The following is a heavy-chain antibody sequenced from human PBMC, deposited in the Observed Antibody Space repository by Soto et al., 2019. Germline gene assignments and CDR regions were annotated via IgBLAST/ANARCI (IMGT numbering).Heavy chain of an antibody. CDR2: ISYDGSNK. D-gene: IGHD2-15*01. CDR3: ARDELCSGGSCYFYGMNAFDI. Sequence: GGSLRLSCAASGFTFSSYAMHWVRLAPGKGLEWVAVISYDGSNKYYADSVKGRFTISRDNSKNTLYLQMNSLRAEDTAVYYCARDELCSGGSCYFYGMNAFDIWGQGTMVTVSS. V-gene: IGHV3-30-3*01. J-gene: IGHJ3*02. CDR1: GFTFSSYA.